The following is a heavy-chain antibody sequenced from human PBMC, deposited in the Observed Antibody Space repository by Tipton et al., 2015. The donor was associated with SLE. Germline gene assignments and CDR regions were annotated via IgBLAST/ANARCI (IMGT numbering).Heavy chain of an antibody. CDR1: GGSVSNYY. V-gene: IGHV4-59*02. CDR3: AGGDDFWSGYPKIKLDP. J-gene: IGHJ5*02. CDR2: IYTSGSA. Sequence: TLSLTCTVSGGSVSNYYWSWVRQPPGKGLEWIGRIYTSGSANYNPSLKSRLTISVDSSKNEISLRLSSVIAADTAVYYCAGGDDFWSGYPKIKLDPWGQGTLVTVSS. D-gene: IGHD3-3*01.